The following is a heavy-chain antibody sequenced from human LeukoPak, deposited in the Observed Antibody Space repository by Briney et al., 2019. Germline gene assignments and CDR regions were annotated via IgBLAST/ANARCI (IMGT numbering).Heavy chain of an antibody. D-gene: IGHD6-25*01. CDR3: APSDDPAGPS. CDR2: INQNGGVK. CDR1: GFRFSTFW. V-gene: IGHV3-7*01. Sequence: GESLRLSCAASGFRFSTFWMSWVRQAPGKGLNWVANINQNGGVKHYVDSVKGRFTISRDNAKNSLYLQMTSLRADDTAVYYCAPSDDPAGPSGAQEPLVIFSS. J-gene: IGHJ4*02.